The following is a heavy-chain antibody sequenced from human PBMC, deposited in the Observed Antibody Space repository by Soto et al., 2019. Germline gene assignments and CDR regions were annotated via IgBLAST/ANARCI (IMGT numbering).Heavy chain of an antibody. CDR1: GGSFSGYY. Sequence: SETLSLTCAVYGGSFSGYYWSWIRQPPGKGLEWIGEINHSASTNYNPSLKSRVTISVDTSKNQFSLKLSSVTAADTAVYYCARGGTIFGVVIINSFDYWGQGTLVTVSS. D-gene: IGHD3-3*01. V-gene: IGHV4-34*01. CDR2: INHSAST. CDR3: ARGGTIFGVVIINSFDY. J-gene: IGHJ4*02.